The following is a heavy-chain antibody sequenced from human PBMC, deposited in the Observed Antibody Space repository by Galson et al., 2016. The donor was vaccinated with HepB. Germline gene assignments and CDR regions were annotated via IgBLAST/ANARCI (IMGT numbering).Heavy chain of an antibody. V-gene: IGHV3-9*01. CDR2: ISGNRDSI. CDR1: EFTFGDYA. J-gene: IGHJ4*02. Sequence: SLRLSCAASEFTFGDYAMQWVRQAPGKGLEWVSGISGNRDSIGYADSVKGRFTISRDNAKNCLHLQMNSLRVEDTALYYCATLNANDYRSAWWGPYYFDYWGQGTLVTVSS. D-gene: IGHD6-19*01. CDR3: ATLNANDYRSAWWGPYYFDY.